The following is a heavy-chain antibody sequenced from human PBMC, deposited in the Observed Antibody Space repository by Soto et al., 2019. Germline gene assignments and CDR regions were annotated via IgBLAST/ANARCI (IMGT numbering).Heavy chain of an antibody. Sequence: GGSLRLSCAASGFTVSSNYISWVRQAPGKGLEWVSVIYSGGSTYYADSVKGRFTISRDNSKNTLYLQMNSLRAEDTAVYYCARDHNDILTGQPYGMDVWGQGTTVTVSS. CDR3: ARDHNDILTGQPYGMDV. CDR2: IYSGGST. D-gene: IGHD3-9*01. CDR1: GFTVSSNY. V-gene: IGHV3-53*01. J-gene: IGHJ6*02.